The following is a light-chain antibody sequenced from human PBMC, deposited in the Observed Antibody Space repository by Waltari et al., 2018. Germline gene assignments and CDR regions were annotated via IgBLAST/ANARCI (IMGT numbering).Light chain of an antibody. Sequence: SSQLPQDPAVSVPLGQTVRFTCQGDSLRTSYASWYQLKPGQAPVLVIYGKDQRPSGIPDRISGYSSGTTSSLTITGAQAEDEADYYCSSRNGRANQVVFAGGTKVTVL. CDR2: GKD. V-gene: IGLV3-19*01. J-gene: IGLJ3*02. CDR3: SSRNGRANQVV. CDR1: SLRTSY.